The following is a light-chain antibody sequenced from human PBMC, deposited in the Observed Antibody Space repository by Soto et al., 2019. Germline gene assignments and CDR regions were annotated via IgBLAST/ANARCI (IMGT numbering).Light chain of an antibody. CDR3: QQSYSTART. CDR1: QGISSY. Sequence: AIRMTQSPSSFSASTGDRVTITCRASQGISSYLAWYQQKPGKAPKLLIYAASTLQSGVPSRFSGSGSGTDFTLTISCLQSEDFATYYCQQSYSTARTFGQGTKVDI. J-gene: IGKJ1*01. CDR2: AAS. V-gene: IGKV1-8*01.